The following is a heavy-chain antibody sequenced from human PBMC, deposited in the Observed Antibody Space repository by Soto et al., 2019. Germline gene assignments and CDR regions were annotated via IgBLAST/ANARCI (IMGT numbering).Heavy chain of an antibody. CDR2: IYYSGST. J-gene: IGHJ6*03. D-gene: IGHD2-2*01. CDR1: GGSISSYY. CDR3: ARLVVPAARDYYYYYMDV. Sequence: SETLALTCTVSGGSISSYYWSWIRQRPGKGLEWIGYIYYSGSTNYNPSLKSRVTISVDTSKNQFSLKLSSVTAADTAVYYCARLVVPAARDYYYYYMDVWGKGTMVTVSS. V-gene: IGHV4-59*08.